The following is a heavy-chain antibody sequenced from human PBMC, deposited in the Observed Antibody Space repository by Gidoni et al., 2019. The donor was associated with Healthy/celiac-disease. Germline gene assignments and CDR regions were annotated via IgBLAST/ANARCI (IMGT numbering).Heavy chain of an antibody. V-gene: IGHV3-11*01. CDR1: GFTFSDYY. CDR2: ISSSGSTI. J-gene: IGHJ4*02. CDR3: ASYYYDSSGYFLDY. D-gene: IGHD3-22*01. Sequence: AASGFTFSDYYMSWIRQAPGKGLEWVSYISSSGSTIYYADSVKGRCTISRDNAKNSLYLQMNSLRAEDTAVYYCASYYYDSSGYFLDYWGQGTLVTVSS.